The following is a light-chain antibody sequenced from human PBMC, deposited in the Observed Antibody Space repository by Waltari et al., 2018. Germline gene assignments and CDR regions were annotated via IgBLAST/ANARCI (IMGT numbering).Light chain of an antibody. J-gene: IGLJ2*01. CDR2: QVS. V-gene: IGLV2-8*02. CDR1: SDDVGGYNY. Sequence: QSALTQPPSASRPPGPSVTLPSTGTSDDVGGYNYVSWYQQHPGKAPKFLIYQVSNRPSGVPERFSGSESGHTASLTVSGLQAEDEADYYCSSFAGSNAVLFGGGTKLTVL. CDR3: SSFAGSNAVL.